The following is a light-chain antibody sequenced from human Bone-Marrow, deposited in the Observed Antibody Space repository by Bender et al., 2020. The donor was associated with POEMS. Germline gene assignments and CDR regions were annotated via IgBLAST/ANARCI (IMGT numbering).Light chain of an antibody. J-gene: IGLJ1*01. CDR2: KDT. V-gene: IGLV3-21*04. CDR3: QVWDISSDHHV. CDR1: ALSTQY. Sequence: ARITCSGDALSTQYVHWYQQKPGQAPVVVIFKDTERASGIPERFSGSNSGNTATLSISRVEAGDEADYYCQVWDISSDHHVFGTGTKVTVL.